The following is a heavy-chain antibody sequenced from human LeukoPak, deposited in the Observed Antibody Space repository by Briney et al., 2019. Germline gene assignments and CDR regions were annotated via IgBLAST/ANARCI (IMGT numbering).Heavy chain of an antibody. V-gene: IGHV3-30*03. Sequence: GGSLRLSCAASGFTFSSYSMNWVRQAPGKGLEWVAVISSDGSYKYYADSVKGRFTISRDNSKNTLYLQMNSLIPEDTAVHYCARQYISGQWYFDYWGQGTLVTVSS. CDR3: ARQYISGQWYFDY. J-gene: IGHJ4*02. CDR2: ISSDGSYK. D-gene: IGHD5-18*01. CDR1: GFTFSSYS.